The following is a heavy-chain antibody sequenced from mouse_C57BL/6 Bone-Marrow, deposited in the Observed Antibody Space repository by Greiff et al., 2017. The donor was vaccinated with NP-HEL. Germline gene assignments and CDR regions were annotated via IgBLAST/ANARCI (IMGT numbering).Heavy chain of an antibody. J-gene: IGHJ4*01. V-gene: IGHV5-15*01. CDR3: ARQGVYYGTLYAMDY. CDR1: GFTFSDYG. Sequence: EVMLVESGGGLVQPGGSLKLSCAASGFTFSDYGMAWVRQAPRKGPGWVAFISNLAYSIYYADTVTGRFTISRENAKNTLYLEMSSLRSEDTAMYYCARQGVYYGTLYAMDYWGQGTSVTVSS. D-gene: IGHD1-1*01. CDR2: ISNLAYSI.